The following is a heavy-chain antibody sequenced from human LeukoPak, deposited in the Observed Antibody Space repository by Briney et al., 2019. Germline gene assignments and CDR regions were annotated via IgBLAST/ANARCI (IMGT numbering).Heavy chain of an antibody. CDR3: PRGLDDFSEAQGEYYHFLDV. D-gene: IGHD3-3*01. CDR1: GDSISAYY. V-gene: IGHV4-4*07. Sequence: SETLSLTCTVSGDSISAYYLNWIRQPAGRGLEWIGRIYTSGNTNYNPSLRSRVSMSLATSKNQFSLRLTSVTAADTAVYYCPRGLDDFSEAQGEYYHFLDVWGKGTTVIVSS. J-gene: IGHJ6*03. CDR2: IYTSGNT.